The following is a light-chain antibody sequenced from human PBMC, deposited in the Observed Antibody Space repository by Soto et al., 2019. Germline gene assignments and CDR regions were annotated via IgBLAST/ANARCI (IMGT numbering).Light chain of an antibody. CDR1: QGIIDY. J-gene: IGKJ1*01. CDR2: AAS. Sequence: DIQMSQSPSSLYASVGDRVTITCRASQGIIDYLAWYQHKPGKAPNLLIYAASTLHSGVPSRFSGSGSGTDFTLTISSLQPEDVGTYYCQKYNTAPQTFGPGTKVEIK. CDR3: QKYNTAPQT. V-gene: IGKV1-27*01.